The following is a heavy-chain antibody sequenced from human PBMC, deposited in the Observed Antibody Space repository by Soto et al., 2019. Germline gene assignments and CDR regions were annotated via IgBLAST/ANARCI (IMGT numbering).Heavy chain of an antibody. CDR3: ATVHNTSRSFDY. CDR1: GFTFNIYA. CDR2: TGATGRTT. V-gene: IGHV3-23*01. D-gene: IGHD1-20*01. Sequence: GGSLRLSCAASGFTFNIYAMTWVRQAPGKGLEWVSTTGATGRTTYYSDSVKGRFTVSRDNSKNTLDLQMSNLRAEDTAVYYCATVHNTSRSFDYWGPATLVTVSS. J-gene: IGHJ4*02.